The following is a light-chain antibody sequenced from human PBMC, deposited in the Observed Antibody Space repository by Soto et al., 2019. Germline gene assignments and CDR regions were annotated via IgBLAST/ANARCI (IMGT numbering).Light chain of an antibody. CDR3: QHYDTLS. Sequence: ETVLNQSPDTLSLSQGERATLSCRASQSVRSSSFAWYQQKPGQAPRLLIYGASTSATGIPARFTGSGSGTDFTLTISRLEPEDFAVYYCQHYDTLSFGQGTRLEIK. CDR2: GAS. V-gene: IGKV3-20*01. J-gene: IGKJ5*01. CDR1: QSVRSSS.